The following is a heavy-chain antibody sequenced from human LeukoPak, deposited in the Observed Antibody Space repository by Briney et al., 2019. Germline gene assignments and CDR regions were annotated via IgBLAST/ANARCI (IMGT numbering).Heavy chain of an antibody. V-gene: IGHV3-11*03. J-gene: IGHJ4*02. Sequence: GGSRTLSCAASGFTFSGYYMSWIRQAPGKGLEWVSYISSSSSYTNYADSVPGRFTISRDNAKNSLFLQMNSLRAEDTAVYYCARQIGGDSYGVFDYWGQGTLVTVSS. D-gene: IGHD5-18*01. CDR1: GFTFSGYY. CDR3: ARQIGGDSYGVFDY. CDR2: ISSSSSYT.